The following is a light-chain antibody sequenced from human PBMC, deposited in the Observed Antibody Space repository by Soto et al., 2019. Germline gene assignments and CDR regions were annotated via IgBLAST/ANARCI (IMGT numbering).Light chain of an antibody. CDR2: EGS. CDR1: SSDVGSYNL. V-gene: IGLV2-23*01. J-gene: IGLJ2*01. CDR3: CSYARSTIVV. Sequence: QSALTQPASVSGSPGQSITISCTGTSSDVGSYNLVSWYQQHPGKAPKLVIYEGSKRPSGVSNRFSASKSGNTASLTISGLQAEDEADYYCCSYARSTIVVFGGGTKLTVL.